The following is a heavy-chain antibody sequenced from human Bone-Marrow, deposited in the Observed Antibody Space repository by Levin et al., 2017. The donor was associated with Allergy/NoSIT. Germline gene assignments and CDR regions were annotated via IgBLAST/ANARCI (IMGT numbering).Heavy chain of an antibody. V-gene: IGHV3-9*01. CDR3: AKVAYSSGCIDYSCDALDY. Sequence: GGSLRLSCAASGFTFDDYAMHWVRQAPGKGLEWVSGISWNSGSIGYADSVKGRFTISRDNAKNSLYLQMNSLRAEDTALYYCAKVAYSSGCIDYSCDALDYWGQGTLVTVSS. J-gene: IGHJ4*02. CDR2: ISWNSGSI. CDR1: GFTFDDYA. D-gene: IGHD6-19*01.